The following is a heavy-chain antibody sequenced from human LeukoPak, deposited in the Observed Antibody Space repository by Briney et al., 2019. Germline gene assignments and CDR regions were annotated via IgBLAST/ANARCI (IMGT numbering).Heavy chain of an antibody. CDR1: GGSFSGYY. Sequence: SQTLSLTCAVYGGSFSGYYWSWIRQPPGKALEWIGEINHSGSTNYNPSLKSRVTISVDTSKNQFSLKLSSVTAADTAVYHCARGPRRATAAPEYWGQGTLVTVSS. V-gene: IGHV4-34*01. CDR2: INHSGST. D-gene: IGHD6-13*01. J-gene: IGHJ4*02. CDR3: ARGPRRATAAPEY.